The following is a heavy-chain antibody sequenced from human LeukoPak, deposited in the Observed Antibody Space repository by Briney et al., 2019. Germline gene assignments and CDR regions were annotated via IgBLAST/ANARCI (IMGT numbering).Heavy chain of an antibody. J-gene: IGHJ4*02. V-gene: IGHV1-18*04. CDR2: ISAYNGNT. CDR3: ARDGVFTVASTFQKY. CDR1: GYTFTGYY. D-gene: IGHD6-19*01. Sequence: RASVKVSCKASGYTFTGYYMHWVRQAPGQGLEGMGWISAYNGNTNYSQKLQGRVTMTTDTSTSTAYMELRSLRSDDTAVYYCARDGVFTVASTFQKYWGQGILVTVSS.